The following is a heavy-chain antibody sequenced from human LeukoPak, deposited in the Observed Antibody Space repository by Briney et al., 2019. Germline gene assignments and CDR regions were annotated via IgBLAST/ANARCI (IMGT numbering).Heavy chain of an antibody. J-gene: IGHJ6*02. D-gene: IGHD1/OR15-1a*01. V-gene: IGHV4-4*02. CDR2: IYLYGTT. Sequence: GSLRLSCAASGFTFSSYAMSWVRQSPVKGLEWIGEIYLYGTTSYNPSFTSRVTMSVDRSRNQFSLKLTSVTAADTAVYYCARQKWEQQGRDYYFNGLDVWGPGTTVIVSS. CDR1: GFTFSSYAM. CDR3: ARQKWEQQGRDYYFNGLDV.